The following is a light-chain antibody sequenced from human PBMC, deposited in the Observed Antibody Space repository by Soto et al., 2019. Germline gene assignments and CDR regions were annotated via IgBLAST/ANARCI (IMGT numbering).Light chain of an antibody. CDR1: KLGHKY. Sequence: SYELTQPPSVSVSPGQTASITCSGDKLGHKYACWYRQKPGQSPVLVIYQDSKRPSGIPERFSGSNSGNTATLTISGTQAMDEADYYCQAWDSSTGVFGTGTKLTVL. V-gene: IGLV3-1*01. CDR3: QAWDSSTGV. CDR2: QDS. J-gene: IGLJ1*01.